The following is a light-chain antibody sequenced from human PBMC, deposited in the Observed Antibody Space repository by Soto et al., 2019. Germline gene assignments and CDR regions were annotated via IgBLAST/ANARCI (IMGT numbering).Light chain of an antibody. CDR3: QQYDSSPLT. Sequence: EIVLTQSPGTLSLSPGERATLSCRASQSVSSSFLAWYQQKPGQAPRLLIYGASSRATGIPDRFSGSGSGTDFTLTISRLEPEDVAVYYFQQYDSSPLTFGGGTKVEIK. J-gene: IGKJ4*01. V-gene: IGKV3-20*01. CDR2: GAS. CDR1: QSVSSSF.